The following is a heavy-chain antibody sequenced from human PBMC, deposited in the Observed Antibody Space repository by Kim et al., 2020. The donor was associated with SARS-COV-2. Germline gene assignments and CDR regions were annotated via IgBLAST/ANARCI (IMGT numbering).Heavy chain of an antibody. CDR3: ARHKGDVLRFLESYGMDV. CDR2: IYYSGST. J-gene: IGHJ6*02. D-gene: IGHD3-3*01. Sequence: SETLSLTCTVSGGSISSSSYYWGWIRQPPGKGLEWIGSIYYSGSTYYNPSLKSRVTISVDTSKNQFSLKLSSVTAADTAVYYCARHKGDVLRFLESYGMDVWGQGTTVTVSS. CDR1: GGSISSSSYY. V-gene: IGHV4-39*01.